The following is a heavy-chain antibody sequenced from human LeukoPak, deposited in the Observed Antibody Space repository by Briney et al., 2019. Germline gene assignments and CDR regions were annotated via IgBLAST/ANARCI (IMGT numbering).Heavy chain of an antibody. V-gene: IGHV4-61*08. CDR3: ARYSAPVTSIDY. J-gene: IGHJ4*02. CDR1: GGSISSGGYS. CDR2: IYHSGST. D-gene: IGHD2-21*02. Sequence: SETLSLTCAVSGGSISSGGYSWSWIRQPPGKGLEWIGYIYHSGSTNYNPPLKSRVTISVDTSKNQFSLMLSSVTAADTAVYYCARYSAPVTSIDYWGQGTLVTVSS.